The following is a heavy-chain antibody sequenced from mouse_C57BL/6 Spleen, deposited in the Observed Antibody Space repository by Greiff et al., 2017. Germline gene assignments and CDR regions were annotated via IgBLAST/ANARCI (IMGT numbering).Heavy chain of an antibody. CDR2: INPNNGGT. J-gene: IGHJ2*01. D-gene: IGHD2-4*01. Sequence: VQLKESGPELVKPGASVKMSCKASGYTFTDYNMHWVKLSHGKSLEWIGYINPNNGGTSYNQKFKGKATLTVNKSSSTAYMELRSLTSEDSAVYYCARSYYDSHFDYWGQGTTLTVSS. CDR3: ARSYYDSHFDY. CDR1: GYTFTDYN. V-gene: IGHV1-22*01.